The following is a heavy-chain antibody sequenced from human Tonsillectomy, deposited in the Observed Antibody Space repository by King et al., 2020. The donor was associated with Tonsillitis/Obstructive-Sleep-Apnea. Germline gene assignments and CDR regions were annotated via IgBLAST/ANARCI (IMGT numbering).Heavy chain of an antibody. CDR2: IYYSGST. CDR1: GGSISSYY. D-gene: IGHD2-2*02. CDR3: AGTGAIGNWFDP. Sequence: VQLQESGPGLVKPSETLSLTCTVSGGSISSYYWSWIRQPPGKGLEWIGYIYYSGSTNYNPSLQSRVTITIDTSKNQFSLKLTSVTAADTAVYYCAGTGAIGNWFDPWGQGTLVTVSS. J-gene: IGHJ5*02. V-gene: IGHV4-59*08.